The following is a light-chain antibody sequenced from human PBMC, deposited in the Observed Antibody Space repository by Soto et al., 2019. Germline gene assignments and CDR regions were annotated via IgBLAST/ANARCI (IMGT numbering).Light chain of an antibody. Sequence: QSVLTQPPSASGTPGQRVTISCSGSSSNIGSNTVNWYQQFPGTAPKLLIYTNNQRPSGVPDRFSGSKSGTSASLAITGLQAEDEADYYCQAYDYSLTAFVFGGGTKLTVL. CDR2: TNN. CDR3: QAYDYSLTAFV. CDR1: SSNIGSNT. J-gene: IGLJ3*02. V-gene: IGLV1-44*01.